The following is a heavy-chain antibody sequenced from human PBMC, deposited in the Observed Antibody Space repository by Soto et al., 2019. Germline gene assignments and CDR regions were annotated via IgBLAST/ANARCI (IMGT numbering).Heavy chain of an antibody. D-gene: IGHD2-15*01. J-gene: IGHJ6*03. CDR2: IYSGGST. Sequence: GGSLRLSCAASGFTVSSNYMSWVRQAPGKGLEWVSVIYSGGSTYYADSVKGRFTISRDNSKNTLYLQMNSLRAEDTAVYYCARVRVIGYCSGGSCYSSYYYYMDVWGKGTTVTVSS. CDR1: GFTVSSNY. V-gene: IGHV3-66*01. CDR3: ARVRVIGYCSGGSCYSSYYYYMDV.